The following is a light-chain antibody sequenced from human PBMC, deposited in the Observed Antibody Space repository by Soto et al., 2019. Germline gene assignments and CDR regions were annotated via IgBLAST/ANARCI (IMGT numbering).Light chain of an antibody. CDR3: QQANSFPYT. J-gene: IGKJ2*01. CDR1: QDISGW. Sequence: DVQMTQSPSSVSASVGDRVTITCRASQDISGWLTWYQQKPGKAPNLLIYAASNLQSGVPSRFSGSGSGTDFALTISSLQPEDFATYYCQQANSFPYTFGQGNKLEIK. CDR2: AAS. V-gene: IGKV1-12*01.